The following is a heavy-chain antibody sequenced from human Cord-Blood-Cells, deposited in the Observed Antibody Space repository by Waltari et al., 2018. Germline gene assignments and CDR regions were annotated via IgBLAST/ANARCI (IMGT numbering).Heavy chain of an antibody. V-gene: IGHV3-48*03. CDR1: GFTFCSYE. Sequence: EVQLVESGGGLVQPGGSLRLSCAASGFTFCSYELNWARQAPGRGPEWVLNSSSGGSTIYYADSVKGRFTIARDNAKNSLYLQMNSLRAEDTAVYYCARDGVLLWFGELFDYWGQGTLVTVSS. CDR3: ARDGVLLWFGELFDY. D-gene: IGHD3-10*01. CDR2: SSSGGSTI. J-gene: IGHJ4*02.